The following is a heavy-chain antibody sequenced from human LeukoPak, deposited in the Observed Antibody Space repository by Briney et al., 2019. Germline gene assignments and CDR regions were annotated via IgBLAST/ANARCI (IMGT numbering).Heavy chain of an antibody. V-gene: IGHV3-9*01. CDR2: ISWNSGSI. CDR3: AKDMMVRGVIIEGFDY. D-gene: IGHD3-10*01. CDR1: GFTFDDYA. J-gene: IGHJ4*02. Sequence: GRSLRLSCAASGFTFDDYAMHWVRQAPGKGLEWVSGISWNSGSIGYADSVKGRFTISRDNAKNSLYLQMNSLRAEDTALYYWAKDMMVRGVIIEGFDYWGQGTLVTVSS.